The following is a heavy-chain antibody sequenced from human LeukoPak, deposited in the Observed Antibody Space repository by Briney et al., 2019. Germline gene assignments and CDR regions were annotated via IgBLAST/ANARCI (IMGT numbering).Heavy chain of an antibody. CDR1: GGSISNNKW. V-gene: IGHV4-4*02. D-gene: IGHD6-19*01. CDR3: ARNIAVAGRGDYMDV. Sequence: PSGTLSLTCTVSGGSISNNKWWSWVRQPPGRGLEWIGEIYHSGSTSYNPSLKSRVTISIDKSKNQFSLKLSSVTAADTAVYYCARNIAVAGRGDYMDVWGKGTTVTISS. CDR2: IYHSGST. J-gene: IGHJ6*03.